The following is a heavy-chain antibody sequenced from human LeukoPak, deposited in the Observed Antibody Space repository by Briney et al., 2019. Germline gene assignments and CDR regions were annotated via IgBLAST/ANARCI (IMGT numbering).Heavy chain of an antibody. J-gene: IGHJ5*02. D-gene: IGHD2-2*01. CDR2: LNPNTGGT. V-gene: IGHV1-2*02. CDR3: ARDWGYCSSTSCPGAYNWFDP. CDR1: GYTFADYY. Sequence: ASVKVSCKASGYTFADYYIHWVRPAPGQGLEWMGLLNPNTGGTDYAQNFQGRVTMTRDTSITTAYMELSRLRSDDTAVYYCARDWGYCSSTSCPGAYNWFDPWGQGTLVTVSS.